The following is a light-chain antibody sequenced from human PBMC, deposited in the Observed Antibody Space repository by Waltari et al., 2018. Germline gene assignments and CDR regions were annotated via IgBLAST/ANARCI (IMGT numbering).Light chain of an antibody. CDR2: DAS. V-gene: IGKV1-13*02. Sequence: AIQLTQSPSSLSASLGDRVTITCRASQGISSALAWYQQKPGKAPKLLIYDASSLESGVPSRFSGSGSGTDFTLTISSLQPEDFATYYCQQFNSYPQNFGQGTRLEIK. CDR3: QQFNSYPQN. CDR1: QGISSA. J-gene: IGKJ5*01.